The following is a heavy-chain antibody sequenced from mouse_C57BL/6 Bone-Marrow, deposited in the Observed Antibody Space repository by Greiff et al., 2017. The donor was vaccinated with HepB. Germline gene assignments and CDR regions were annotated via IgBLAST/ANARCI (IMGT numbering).Heavy chain of an antibody. Sequence: QVQLQQPGAELVKPGASVKMSCKASGYTFTSYWITWVKQRPGQGLEWIGDIYPGSGSTNYNEKFKSKATLTVDTSSSTAYMQLSSLTSEDSAVYYCARRGVYGNYFAYWGQGTLVTVSA. V-gene: IGHV1-55*01. D-gene: IGHD2-1*01. CDR1: GYTFTSYW. CDR2: IYPGSGST. CDR3: ARRGVYGNYFAY. J-gene: IGHJ3*01.